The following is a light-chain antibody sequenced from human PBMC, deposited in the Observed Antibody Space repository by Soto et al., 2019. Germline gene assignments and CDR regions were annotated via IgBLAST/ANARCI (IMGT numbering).Light chain of an antibody. CDR2: WAA. CDR3: QQYYSTPPT. J-gene: IGKJ3*01. CDR1: QSVLYSSNNKNY. Sequence: DIVMTQSPDSLAVSLGERATINCKSSQSVLYSSNNKNYLAWYQQKPGQPPQLLIYWAATRESGVPDRVSGSGSGTDFALTISSLQAEDVAVYYCQQYYSTPPTFGPGTQVDIK. V-gene: IGKV4-1*01.